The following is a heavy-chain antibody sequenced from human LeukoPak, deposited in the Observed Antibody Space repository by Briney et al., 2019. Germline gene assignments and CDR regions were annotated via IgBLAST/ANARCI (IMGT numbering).Heavy chain of an antibody. J-gene: IGHJ4*02. CDR3: ATQPGSSWYYFDY. CDR2: ISGSGGST. D-gene: IGHD6-13*01. CDR1: GFTFSSYS. Sequence: GGSLRLSCAASGFTFSSYSMSWVRQARGKGLEWVSAISGSGGSTYYADSVKGRFTISRDNSKNTLYLQMNSLRAEDTAVYYCATQPGSSWYYFDYWGQGTLVTVSS. V-gene: IGHV3-23*01.